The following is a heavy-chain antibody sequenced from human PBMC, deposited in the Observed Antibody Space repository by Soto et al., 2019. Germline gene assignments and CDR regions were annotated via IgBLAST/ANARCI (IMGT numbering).Heavy chain of an antibody. CDR3: ATQGLTTYYFGY. CDR2: IDLSESYT. CDR1: GYSFASQW. V-gene: IGHV5-10-1*01. J-gene: IGHJ4*02. Sequence: GESLKISCKVSGYSFASQWISWVRQVPVKGQEWMGRIDLSESYTTYNPSFQGHVTFSADKSITTAYLQWRSLEASDTATYYCATQGLTTYYFGYWGQGTLVTVSS.